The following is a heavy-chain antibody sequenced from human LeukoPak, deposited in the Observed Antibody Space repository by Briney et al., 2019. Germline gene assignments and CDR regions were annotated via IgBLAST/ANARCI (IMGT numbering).Heavy chain of an antibody. D-gene: IGHD2-15*01. Sequence: PGGSLRLSCAASTFTFDNYAMSWVRQAPGKGLEWVSTISGSGGSIYYADSVKGRFTISRDNSKNTLYLHMNSLRAEDTAVYYCAREVAPANWGQGTLVTVSS. CDR3: AREVAPAN. CDR2: ISGSGGSI. J-gene: IGHJ4*02. V-gene: IGHV3-23*01. CDR1: TFTFDNYA.